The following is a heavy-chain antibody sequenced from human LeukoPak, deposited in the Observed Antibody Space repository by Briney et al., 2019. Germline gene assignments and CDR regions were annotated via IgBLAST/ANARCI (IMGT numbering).Heavy chain of an antibody. Sequence: SETLSLTCAVYGGSFSSYYWSWIRQPPGKGLEWIGYIYYSGSTNYNPSLKSRVTISVDTSKNQFSLKLSSVTAADTAVYYCARSLIAAAGRYYFDYWGQGTLVTVSS. CDR1: GGSFSSYY. CDR2: IYYSGST. V-gene: IGHV4-59*08. J-gene: IGHJ4*02. CDR3: ARSLIAAAGRYYFDY. D-gene: IGHD6-13*01.